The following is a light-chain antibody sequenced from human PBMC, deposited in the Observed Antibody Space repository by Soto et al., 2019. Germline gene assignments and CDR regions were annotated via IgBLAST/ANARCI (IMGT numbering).Light chain of an antibody. CDR3: QQYVTSPAWT. Sequence: EIVLTQSPGTLSLSPGERATLSCRASQSINSTYLAWYQQKPGQAPRLLIYGASSRATGFPDRFSGSGSGTDFTLTISRLEPEDFAVYFCQQYVTSPAWTFGQGTKVDNK. CDR1: QSINSTY. J-gene: IGKJ1*01. CDR2: GAS. V-gene: IGKV3-20*01.